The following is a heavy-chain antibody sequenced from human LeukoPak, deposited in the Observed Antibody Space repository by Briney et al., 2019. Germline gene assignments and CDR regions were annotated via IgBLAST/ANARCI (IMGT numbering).Heavy chain of an antibody. CDR3: ARGGGYCTNNVCPPWFDP. Sequence: PSETLSLTCSVYDGSFSGFYWNWIRQPPGKGLEWIGEINHSGSTHYSPSLKSRLSISVDPSKNQFSLKLSSVTAADTAVYYCARGGGYCTNNVCPPWFDPWGQGALVTVSS. J-gene: IGHJ5*02. V-gene: IGHV4-34*01. CDR2: INHSGST. CDR1: DGSFSGFY. D-gene: IGHD2-8*01.